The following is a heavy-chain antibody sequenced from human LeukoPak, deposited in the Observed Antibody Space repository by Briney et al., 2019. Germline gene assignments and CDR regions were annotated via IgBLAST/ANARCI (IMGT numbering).Heavy chain of an antibody. Sequence: ASVKVSCKAFGYTFTSNYMHWVRQAPGQGPEWMGVISPSGGSTTYAQKFQGRVTLTRDMSTSTDYLELSSLRSEDTAVYYCARDRSGGGWYRKDNWFDPWGQGTLVTVSS. CDR1: GYTFTSNY. CDR3: ARDRSGGGWYRKDNWFDP. V-gene: IGHV1-46*01. J-gene: IGHJ5*02. D-gene: IGHD6-19*01. CDR2: ISPSGGST.